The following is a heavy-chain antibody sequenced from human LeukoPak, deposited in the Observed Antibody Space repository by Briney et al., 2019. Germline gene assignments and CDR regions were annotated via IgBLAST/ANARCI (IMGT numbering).Heavy chain of an antibody. CDR2: INHSGST. CDR1: GGSFSGYY. Sequence: SETLSLTCAVYGGSFSGYYWSWIRQPPGKGLEWIGEINHSGSTNYNPSLKSRVTISVDTSKNQFSLKLSSVTAADTAVYYCARGRPRGYCSGGSCYRGPYFDYWGQGTLVTVSS. D-gene: IGHD2-15*01. J-gene: IGHJ4*02. CDR3: ARGRPRGYCSGGSCYRGPYFDY. V-gene: IGHV4-34*01.